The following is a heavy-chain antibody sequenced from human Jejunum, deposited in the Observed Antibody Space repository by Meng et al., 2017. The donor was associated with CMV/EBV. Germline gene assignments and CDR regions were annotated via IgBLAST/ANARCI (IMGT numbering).Heavy chain of an antibody. CDR3: ANQMPWNYYHGMDL. J-gene: IGHJ6*02. Sequence: SGFTFSTYAKIWVRQAPGKGLEWVASISATSTYIYYADPVKGRFTISRDNAKNSLYLQMNSLRVEDTAVYYCANQMPWNYYHGMDLWGQGTTVTVSS. D-gene: IGHD1-7*01. V-gene: IGHV3-21*01. CDR2: ISATSTYI. CDR1: GFTFSTYA.